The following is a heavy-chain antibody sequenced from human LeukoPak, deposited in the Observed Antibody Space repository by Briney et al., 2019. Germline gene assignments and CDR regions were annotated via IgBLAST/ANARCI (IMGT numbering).Heavy chain of an antibody. CDR1: GFTFDDYA. Sequence: PGGSLRLSCAASGFTFDDYAMHWVRQAPGKGLEWVSLISGDGGSTYYADSVKGRFTISRDNGKNSLYLQMNSLRTEDTALYYCAKEGDFWSGYPNWFDPWGQGTLVTASS. V-gene: IGHV3-43*02. CDR2: ISGDGGST. J-gene: IGHJ5*02. D-gene: IGHD3-3*01. CDR3: AKEGDFWSGYPNWFDP.